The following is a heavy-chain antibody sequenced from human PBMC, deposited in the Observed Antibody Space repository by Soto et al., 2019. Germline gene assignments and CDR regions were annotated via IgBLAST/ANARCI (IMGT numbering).Heavy chain of an antibody. Sequence: GGSLRLSCAASGFTFSDHYMDWVRQAPGKGLEWVGRTRNKANSYTTEYAASVKGRFTISRDDSKNSLYLQMNSLKTEDTAVYYCVSRYCSGRSCPIHLDYWGEGTLVTVSS. CDR3: VSRYCSGRSCPIHLDY. CDR1: GFTFSDHY. D-gene: IGHD2-15*01. J-gene: IGHJ4*02. V-gene: IGHV3-72*01. CDR2: TRNKANSYTT.